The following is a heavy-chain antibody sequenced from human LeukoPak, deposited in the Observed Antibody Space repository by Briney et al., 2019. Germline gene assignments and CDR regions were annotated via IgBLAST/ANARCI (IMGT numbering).Heavy chain of an antibody. V-gene: IGHV3-7*01. CDR2: IKEDRSEK. CDR1: GLTFSNYW. Sequence: GGSLRLSCAASGLTFSNYWMSWVRQAPGKGLEWVANIKEDRSEKYYVDSVKGRFTISRDNAKNSLYLQMNSLRVEDTAVYYCVRDHSRYYGSGNWGQGTLVTVSS. CDR3: VRDHSRYYGSGN. J-gene: IGHJ4*02. D-gene: IGHD3-10*01.